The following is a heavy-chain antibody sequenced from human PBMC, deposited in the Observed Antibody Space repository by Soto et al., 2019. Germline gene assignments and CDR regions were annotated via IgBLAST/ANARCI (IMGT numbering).Heavy chain of an antibody. D-gene: IGHD3-10*01. CDR1: GFTFSSYA. Sequence: LRLSCAATGFTFSSYAMSWVRQAPGKGLEWVSGIGGSGGDTYYADSVKGRFTVSRDNAENTLYLQLNSLRVEDTAIYYCARRSWRGRADYWGQGILVTVSS. CDR2: IGGSGGDT. V-gene: IGHV3-23*01. CDR3: ARRSWRGRADY. J-gene: IGHJ4*02.